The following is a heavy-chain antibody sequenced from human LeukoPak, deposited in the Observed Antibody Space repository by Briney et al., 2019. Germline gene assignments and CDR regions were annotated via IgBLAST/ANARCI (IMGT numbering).Heavy chain of an antibody. V-gene: IGHV1-24*01. J-gene: IGHJ4*02. CDR1: GYTFTSYG. Sequence: ASVKVSCKASGYTFTSYGISWVRQAPGKGLEWMGGFDPEDGDTIYAQKFQGRVTMTEDTSTDTAYMELSSLRSEDTAVYYCYVWGSYRYFDYWGQGTLVTVSS. CDR2: FDPEDGDT. D-gene: IGHD3-16*02. CDR3: YVWGSYRYFDY.